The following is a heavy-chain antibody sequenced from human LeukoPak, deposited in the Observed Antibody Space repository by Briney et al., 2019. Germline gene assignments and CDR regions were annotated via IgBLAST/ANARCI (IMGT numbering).Heavy chain of an antibody. Sequence: ASVKVSCKASGYTFTSYDINWVRQATGQGLEWVGWMNPNSGNTGSAQKFQGRVSMTRDTSISTAYMEPSSLRSEDTAIYYCARAAGDPDYWGQGTLVTVSS. CDR1: GYTFTSYD. J-gene: IGHJ4*02. CDR2: MNPNSGNT. V-gene: IGHV1-8*01. CDR3: ARAAGDPDY.